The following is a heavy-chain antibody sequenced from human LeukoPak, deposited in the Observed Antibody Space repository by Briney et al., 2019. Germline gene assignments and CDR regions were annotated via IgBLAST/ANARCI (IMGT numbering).Heavy chain of an antibody. CDR1: GFTLSTYW. J-gene: IGHJ4*02. D-gene: IGHD2-15*01. Sequence: GGSLRLSCAASGFTLSTYWMNWVRQAPGKGLEWVASINKDGSEKYYVDSMKGRFTISRDNAKNSLYLQMNSLRAEDTAVYYCARVPFCSGPTCYGFFDYWGQGTLVTVSS. V-gene: IGHV3-7*03. CDR2: INKDGSEK. CDR3: ARVPFCSGPTCYGFFDY.